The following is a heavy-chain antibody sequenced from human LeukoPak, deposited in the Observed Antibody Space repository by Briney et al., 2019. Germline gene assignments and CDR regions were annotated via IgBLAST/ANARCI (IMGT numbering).Heavy chain of an antibody. CDR1: GYTFTGYY. V-gene: IGHV1-2*02. CDR3: ARDGAARGNYYCYMDV. J-gene: IGHJ6*03. D-gene: IGHD6-6*01. Sequence: ASVKVSCKASGYTFTGYYMHWVRQAPGQGLERMGWINPNSGGTNYAQKFQGRVTMTRDTSISTAYMELSRLRSDDTAMDYCARDGAARGNYYCYMDVWGKGTTVTVSS. CDR2: INPNSGGT.